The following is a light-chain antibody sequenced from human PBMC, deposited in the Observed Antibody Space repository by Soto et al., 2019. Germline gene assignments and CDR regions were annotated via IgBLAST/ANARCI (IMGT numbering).Light chain of an antibody. CDR2: GAS. CDR3: QQYNDWPLT. Sequence: EIVMTQSPATLSVCPGDGAALSCRASQSVGTSLAWYQQEPGQAPRLLIFGASIRATGIPARFSASGSGTEFTLTISSLQSEDFAVYYCQQYNDWPLTFGGGTKVEI. J-gene: IGKJ4*01. V-gene: IGKV3-15*01. CDR1: QSVGTS.